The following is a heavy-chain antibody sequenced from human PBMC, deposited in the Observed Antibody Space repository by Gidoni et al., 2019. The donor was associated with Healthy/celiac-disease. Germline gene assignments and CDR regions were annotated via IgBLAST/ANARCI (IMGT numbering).Heavy chain of an antibody. D-gene: IGHD3-22*01. V-gene: IGHV3-21*01. CDR2: ISSRSSYI. CDR1: GYHISSYR. CDR3: ARATHYVSSGYAFDY. J-gene: IGHJ4*02. Sequence: EVQLVESGGGLVKPGGSLRLSCAASGYHISSYRMNWVRQAPGKGLELVSSISSRSSYIYYADSVKGRFTISRDNAKNSLYLQMNSLRAEDTAVYYCARATHYVSSGYAFDYWGQGTLVTVSS.